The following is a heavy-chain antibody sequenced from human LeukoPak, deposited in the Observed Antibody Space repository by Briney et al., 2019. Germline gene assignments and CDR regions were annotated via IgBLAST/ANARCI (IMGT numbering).Heavy chain of an antibody. CDR1: GGSISSYY. J-gene: IGHJ6*03. D-gene: IGHD3-10*01. V-gene: IGHV4-59*01. CDR3: AREVLYYYGSGSYYHYYMDV. Sequence: SETLSLTCTVSGGSISSYYWSWIRQPPGKGLGWIGYIYYSGSTNYNPSLKSRVTISVDTSKNQFSLKLGSVTAADTAVYYCAREVLYYYGSGSYYHYYMDVWGKGTTVTISS. CDR2: IYYSGST.